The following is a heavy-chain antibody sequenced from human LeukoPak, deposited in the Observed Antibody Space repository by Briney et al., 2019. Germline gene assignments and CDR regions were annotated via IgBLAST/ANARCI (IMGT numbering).Heavy chain of an antibody. CDR3: AIMHRYYDGSGYWVQ. Sequence: GGSLRLSCAASGFTFSSYAVSWVRQAPGKGLEWVSGISTSGGTTSYADSVKGRFTISRDNPRNTLYMQMSSLRDEDTAVYYCAIMHRYYDGSGYWVQWGQGTLVTVSS. CDR1: GFTFSSYA. CDR2: ISTSGGTT. D-gene: IGHD3-22*01. J-gene: IGHJ4*02. V-gene: IGHV3-23*01.